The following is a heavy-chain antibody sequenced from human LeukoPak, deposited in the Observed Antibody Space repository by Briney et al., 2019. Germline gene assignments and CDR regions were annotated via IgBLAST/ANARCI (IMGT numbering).Heavy chain of an antibody. Sequence: ASVKVSCKASGYTFTSYDINWVRQATGQGLEWMGWMNPNSGDTGYAQKFQGRVTMTRNTSISTAYMELSSLRSEDTAVYYCARGIHDFWSGYYTGYWGQGTLVTVSS. V-gene: IGHV1-8*01. D-gene: IGHD3-3*01. J-gene: IGHJ4*02. CDR1: GYTFTSYD. CDR2: MNPNSGDT. CDR3: ARGIHDFWSGYYTGY.